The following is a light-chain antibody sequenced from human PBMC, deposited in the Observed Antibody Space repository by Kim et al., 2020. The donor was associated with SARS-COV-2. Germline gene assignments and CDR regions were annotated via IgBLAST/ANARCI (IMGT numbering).Light chain of an antibody. CDR3: CSYAGSYTYV. CDR2: DVS. Sequence: GQSDAISCTGTSSDVGGYNYVSWYQKHPGKAPKLMIYDVSKRPAGVPDRFSGSKSGNTASLTISGLQAEDEADYYCCSYAGSYTYVFGTGTKVTVL. V-gene: IGLV2-11*01. J-gene: IGLJ1*01. CDR1: SSDVGGYNY.